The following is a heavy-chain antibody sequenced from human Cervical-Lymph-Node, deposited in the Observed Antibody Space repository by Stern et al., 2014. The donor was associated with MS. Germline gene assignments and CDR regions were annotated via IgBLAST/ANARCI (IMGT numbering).Heavy chain of an antibody. V-gene: IGHV1-69*06. D-gene: IGHD4/OR15-4a*01. J-gene: IGHJ6*02. Sequence: QVQLVQSGAEVKKPGSSVKVSCRASGGTLNNYAITWVRQAPGQGLEWMGGIIPISGTANYAQKFQGRVTISADKSTRTAYMELISLRSEDSAVYYCTGDREHCGAVTCGDVWGQGTTVTVSS. CDR1: GGTLNNYA. CDR2: IIPISGTA. CDR3: TGDREHCGAVTCGDV.